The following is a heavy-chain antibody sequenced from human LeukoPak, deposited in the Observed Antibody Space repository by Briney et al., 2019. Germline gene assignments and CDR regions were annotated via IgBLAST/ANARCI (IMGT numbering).Heavy chain of an antibody. V-gene: IGHV4-38-2*01. J-gene: IGHJ5*02. D-gene: IGHD2-2*01. CDR1: GYSISSGYS. Sequence: SETLSLTCAVSGYSISSGYSWGWIRQPPGKGLEWVGTISHTGTIYYNPSLKSRVAISPDTSKNQFSLKLSSVTAADTAVYYCVRFGTTSGRGFDPWGQGTLVTVSS. CDR2: ISHTGTI. CDR3: VRFGTTSGRGFDP.